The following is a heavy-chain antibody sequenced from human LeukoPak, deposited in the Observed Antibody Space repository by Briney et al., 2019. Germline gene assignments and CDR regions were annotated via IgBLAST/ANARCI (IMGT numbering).Heavy chain of an antibody. CDR1: AFTFSTFA. V-gene: IGHV3-23*01. J-gene: IGHJ6*02. CDR2: ISRLGGDT. D-gene: IGHD2-15*01. Sequence: APSLRLSCPASAFTFSTFAMNWVRQAPRKGLEWVSAISRLGGDTYYADSVTGRFSISRVNSKNTVYLQMDSLRGDGTAVYYCARGMADCTGGRCYSDCSYGMDVWGQGTTVTVSS. CDR3: ARGMADCTGGRCYSDCSYGMDV.